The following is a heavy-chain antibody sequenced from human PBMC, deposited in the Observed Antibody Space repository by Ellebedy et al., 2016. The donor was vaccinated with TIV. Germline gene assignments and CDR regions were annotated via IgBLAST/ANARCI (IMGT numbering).Heavy chain of an antibody. D-gene: IGHD2-21*01. CDR2: IKQDGSEK. CDR1: GFTSSLYW. Sequence: GGSLRLXXAASGFTSSLYWMTWVRQAPGKGLEWVANIKQDGSEKYYVDSVKGRFTISRDNAKNSLYLQMRNLRVEDTAVYYCARAAHFYSYGMDVWGQGTTVTVSS. J-gene: IGHJ6*02. CDR3: ARAAHFYSYGMDV. V-gene: IGHV3-7*01.